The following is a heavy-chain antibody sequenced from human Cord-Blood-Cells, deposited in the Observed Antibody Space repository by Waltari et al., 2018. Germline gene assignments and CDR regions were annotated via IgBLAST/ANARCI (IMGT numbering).Heavy chain of an antibody. CDR3: ARPGSGSYYGYFQH. V-gene: IGHV4-39*01. D-gene: IGHD1-26*01. CDR1: GGSISSSSYY. Sequence: QLQLQESGPGLVKPSETLSLPCTVSGGSISSSSYYWGWIRQPPGKGLEWIGSIYYSGSTYYNPSLKSRVTISVDTSKNQFSLKLSSVTAADTAVYYCARPGSGSYYGYFQHWGQGTLVTVSS. CDR2: IYYSGST. J-gene: IGHJ1*01.